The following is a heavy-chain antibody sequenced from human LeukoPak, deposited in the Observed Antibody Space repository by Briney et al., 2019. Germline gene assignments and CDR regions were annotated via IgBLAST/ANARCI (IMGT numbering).Heavy chain of an antibody. CDR1: GGTFSSYA. V-gene: IGHV1-69*13. D-gene: IGHD5-18*01. CDR2: IIPIFGTA. J-gene: IGHJ4*02. Sequence: SVKVSCKASGGTFSSYAISWVRQAPGQGLEWMGGIIPIFGTANYAQKFQGRVTITADESTSTAYMELSSLRSEDTAVYYCAREAPNSYGFYYFDYWGQGTLVTVSS. CDR3: AREAPNSYGFYYFDY.